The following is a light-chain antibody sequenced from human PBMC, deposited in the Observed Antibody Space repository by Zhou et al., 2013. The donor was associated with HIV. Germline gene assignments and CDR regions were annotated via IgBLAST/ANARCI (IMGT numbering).Light chain of an antibody. CDR3: QQYNNWPPIT. V-gene: IGKV3-15*01. Sequence: EVVMTQSPSTLSVSPGERVTLSCRASQSVFSNLAWYQQKPGQAPSLLIYDTSTRATGVPARFSGSGSGREFTLTISSLQSEDFAVYYCQQYNNWPPITFGQGTRLEIK. CDR2: DTS. J-gene: IGKJ5*01. CDR1: QSVFSN.